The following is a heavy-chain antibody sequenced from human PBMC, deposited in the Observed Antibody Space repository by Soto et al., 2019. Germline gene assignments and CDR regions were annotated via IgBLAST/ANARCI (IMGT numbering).Heavy chain of an antibody. D-gene: IGHD1-26*01. CDR1: GGSISSYY. V-gene: IGHV4-59*03. CDR2: IYYSGST. J-gene: IGHJ4*02. Sequence: QVQLQESGPGLVKPSETLSLTCTVSGGSISSYYWSWIRQPPGKGLEWIGYIYYSGSTTYNPSLKTRLTIPVDPSKDPCPLKPRFGDRPGPAVVFRGGRYGGALGHRGPGTLVTVSS. CDR3: GGRYGGALGH.